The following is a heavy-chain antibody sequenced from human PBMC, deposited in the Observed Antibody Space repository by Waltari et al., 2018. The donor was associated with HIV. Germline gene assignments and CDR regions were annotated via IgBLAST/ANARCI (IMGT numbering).Heavy chain of an antibody. Sequence: EVQLLESGGGLVQPGGSLRLSCAASGFTFSSYAMSWVRQAPGKGLGGGSAISGSVGSTDYADSVKGRFTISRDNSKNTLYLQMNSLRAEDTAVYYCAKGHYDFWSGSYYYGMDVWGQGTTVTVSS. CDR2: ISGSVGST. CDR3: AKGHYDFWSGSYYYGMDV. J-gene: IGHJ6*02. V-gene: IGHV3-23*01. CDR1: GFTFSSYA. D-gene: IGHD3-3*01.